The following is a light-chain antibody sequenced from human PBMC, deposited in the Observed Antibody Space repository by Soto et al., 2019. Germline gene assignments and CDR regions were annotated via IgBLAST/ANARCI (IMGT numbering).Light chain of an antibody. CDR3: SSYTSVSTLV. Sequence: QSALTQRASVSGSPGQSITISCTGTSSDVGGYNYVSWYQQLPGNAPKLIIYDVNNRPSGVSNRFSGSKSGNTASLTISGLQAEDEADYYCSSYTSVSTLVFGGGTKLTVL. V-gene: IGLV2-14*01. CDR2: DVN. J-gene: IGLJ2*01. CDR1: SSDVGGYNY.